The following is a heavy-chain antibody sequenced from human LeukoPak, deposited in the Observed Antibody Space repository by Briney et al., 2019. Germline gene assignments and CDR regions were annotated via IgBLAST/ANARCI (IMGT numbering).Heavy chain of an antibody. J-gene: IGHJ4*02. CDR3: ARLPGRRMSTIPRTQNDY. CDR2: IYYSGST. D-gene: IGHD2-15*01. V-gene: IGHV4-59*12. Sequence: KPSETLSLTCTVSGGSISSYYWSWIRQPPGKGLEWIGYIYYSGSTNYNPSLKSRVTISVDTSKNQFSLKLSSVTAAGTAVYYCARLPGRRMSTIPRTQNDYWGQGTLVTVSS. CDR1: GGSISSYY.